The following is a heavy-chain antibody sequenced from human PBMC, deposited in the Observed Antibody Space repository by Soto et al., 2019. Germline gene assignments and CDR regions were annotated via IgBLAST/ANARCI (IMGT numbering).Heavy chain of an antibody. CDR1: GFTFSSYG. Sequence: SLRLSCAASGFTFSSYGMHWFRQAPGKGLEWVAVISYDGSNKYYADSVKGRFTISRDNSKNTLYLQMNSLRAEDTAVYYCAKGPLVSGYDYYYYYGMDVWGQGTTVTVSS. D-gene: IGHD5-12*01. V-gene: IGHV3-30*18. CDR2: ISYDGSNK. J-gene: IGHJ6*02. CDR3: AKGPLVSGYDYYYYYGMDV.